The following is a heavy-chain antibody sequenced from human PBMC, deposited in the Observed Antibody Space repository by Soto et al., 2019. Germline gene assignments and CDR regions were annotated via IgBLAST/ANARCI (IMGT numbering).Heavy chain of an antibody. CDR2: ISWDGGST. CDR1: GFTFDDYT. Sequence: GGSLRLSCAASGFTFDDYTMHWVRQAPGKGLEWVSLISWDGGSTYYADSVKGRFTISRDNSKNSLYLQMNSLRTEDSALYYCARSHKSGKEGSLTFDPWGQGTLVTVSS. CDR3: ARSHKSGKEGSLTFDP. J-gene: IGHJ5*02. D-gene: IGHD6-13*01. V-gene: IGHV3-43*01.